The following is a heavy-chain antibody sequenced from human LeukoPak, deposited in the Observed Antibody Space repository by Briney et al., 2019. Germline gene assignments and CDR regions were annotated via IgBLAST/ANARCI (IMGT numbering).Heavy chain of an antibody. D-gene: IGHD6-13*01. V-gene: IGHV4-39*07. J-gene: IGHJ4*02. CDR1: GGSISSSSYY. CDR3: ARVIAAAGHFDY. Sequence: SETLSLTCTVSGGSISSSSYYWGWIRQPPGKGLEWIGTTYYSGSTYYNPSLKSRVTISVDTSKNQFSLKLSSVTAADTAVYYCARVIAAAGHFDYWGQGTLVTVSS. CDR2: TYYSGST.